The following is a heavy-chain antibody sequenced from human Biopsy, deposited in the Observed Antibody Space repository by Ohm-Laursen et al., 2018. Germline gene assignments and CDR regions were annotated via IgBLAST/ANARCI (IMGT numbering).Heavy chain of an antibody. CDR3: ARALGGYDLSAHYIDS. V-gene: IGHV4-59*01. Sequence: SETLSLTCTVSGDSLSSYFWSWIRQPPGKGLEWIGFIHNSGSTDHNPSLKSRVTVSMDVSNNDFSLKLTSVTAADTAVYYCARALGGYDLSAHYIDSWGQGTLVTVSS. D-gene: IGHD3-22*01. CDR1: GDSLSSYF. CDR2: IHNSGST. J-gene: IGHJ4*02.